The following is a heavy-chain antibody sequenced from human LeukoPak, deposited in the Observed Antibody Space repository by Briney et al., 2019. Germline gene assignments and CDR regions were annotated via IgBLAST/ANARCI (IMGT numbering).Heavy chain of an antibody. Sequence: PGGSLRLSCTASGFTVSRNYMSWARLAPGKGLEWVAIITTAGATHYATSVKARFTISRDNSKNTMYLQMNSLGVDDTAVYYCATRGLSGYYYGMDVWGQGTTVTVSS. D-gene: IGHD3-16*01. CDR2: ITTAGAT. V-gene: IGHV3-66*01. J-gene: IGHJ6*02. CDR1: GFTVSRNY. CDR3: ATRGLSGYYYGMDV.